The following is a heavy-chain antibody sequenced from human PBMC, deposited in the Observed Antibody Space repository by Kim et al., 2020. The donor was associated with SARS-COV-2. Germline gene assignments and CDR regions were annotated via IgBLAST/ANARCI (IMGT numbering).Heavy chain of an antibody. CDR3: ARGAAAPKGAPDY. D-gene: IGHD6-13*01. V-gene: IGHV6-1*01. J-gene: IGHJ4*02. Sequence: YAVSVKSRIAISPATSKNQFSLQLNSVTPDDTAVYYCARGAAAPKGAPDYWGQGTLVTVSS.